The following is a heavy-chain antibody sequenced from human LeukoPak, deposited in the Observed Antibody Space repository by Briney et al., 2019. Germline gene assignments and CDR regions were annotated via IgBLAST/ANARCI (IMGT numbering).Heavy chain of an antibody. CDR3: ARGGYSYGHFDY. Sequence: GGSLTLSCAASGFTVSSYSMNWVRQAPGKGLEWVSSISSSSSYIYYADSVKGRFTTSRDNAKNSLYPQMHSLRAEDTAVYYCARGGYSYGHFDYWGQGTLVTVSS. J-gene: IGHJ4*02. D-gene: IGHD5-18*01. CDR2: ISSSSSYI. CDR1: GFTVSSYS. V-gene: IGHV3-21*01.